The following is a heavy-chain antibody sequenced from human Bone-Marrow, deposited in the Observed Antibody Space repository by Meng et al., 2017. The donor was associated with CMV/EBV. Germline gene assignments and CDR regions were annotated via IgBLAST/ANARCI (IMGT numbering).Heavy chain of an antibody. CDR2: MNPNSGNT. CDR1: GYTFTSYD. V-gene: IGHV1-8*01. Sequence: ASVKVSCKASGYTFTSYDINWVRQATGQGLEWMGWMNPNSGNTGYAQKFQGRVTITADKSTSTAYMELSSLRSEDTAVYYCARVGHPKLLWFGELRSPYYFDYWGQGTLVTVSS. J-gene: IGHJ4*02. D-gene: IGHD3-10*01. CDR3: ARVGHPKLLWFGELRSPYYFDY.